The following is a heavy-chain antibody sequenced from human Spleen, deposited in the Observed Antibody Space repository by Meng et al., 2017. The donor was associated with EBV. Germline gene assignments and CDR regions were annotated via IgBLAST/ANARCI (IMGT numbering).Heavy chain of an antibody. CDR3: ASAPPGLPHDS. CDR1: GGSFSGYY. V-gene: IGHV4-34*01. J-gene: IGHJ4*02. Sequence: QVQQQQWGVGLLKPTETLSLTCAVYGGSFSGYYWTWIRQPPGKGLELIGEINHSGSTNYNPSLKSRVTISVDTSKNQFSLNLISVTATDTAVYYCASAPPGLPHDSWGQGTLVTVSS. D-gene: IGHD5-12*01. CDR2: INHSGST.